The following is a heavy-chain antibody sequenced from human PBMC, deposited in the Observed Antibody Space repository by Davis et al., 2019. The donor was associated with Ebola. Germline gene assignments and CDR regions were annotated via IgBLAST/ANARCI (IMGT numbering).Heavy chain of an antibody. Sequence: PGGSLRLSCAASGFTFSGSAMHWVRQASGKGLEWVGRIRSKANSYATAYAASVKGRFTISRDDSKNTAYLQMNSLKTEDTAVYYCTRRWELSRDYYYYGMDVWGQGTTVTVSS. J-gene: IGHJ6*02. D-gene: IGHD1-26*01. V-gene: IGHV3-73*01. CDR3: TRRWELSRDYYYYGMDV. CDR1: GFTFSGSA. CDR2: IRSKANSYAT.